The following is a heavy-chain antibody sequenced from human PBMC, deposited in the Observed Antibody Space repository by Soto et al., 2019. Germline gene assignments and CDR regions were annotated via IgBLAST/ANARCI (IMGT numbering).Heavy chain of an antibody. D-gene: IGHD6-13*01. V-gene: IGHV1-18*01. CDR2: VSPYNGYT. CDR1: GYTFTSYA. J-gene: IGHJ5*01. Sequence: ASVTVSCKTSGYTFTSYAISWVRQAPGQGLEWLGWVSPYNGYTSYAQRLQSRLTMATDTSTMTAYLDLRILTSADTAVYYWARHRCGEKQQPLFDSWGQ. CDR3: ARHRCGEKQQPLFDS.